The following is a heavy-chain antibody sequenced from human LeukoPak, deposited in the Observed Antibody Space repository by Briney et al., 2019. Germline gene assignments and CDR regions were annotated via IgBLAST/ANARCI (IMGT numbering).Heavy chain of an antibody. CDR2: IYYSGST. Sequence: SETLSLTCTVSGCSISSGGYYWSWIRQHPGKGLEWIGYIYYSGSTYYNPSLKSRVTISVDTSKNQFSLKLSSVTAADTAVYYCARDGMGDGYTGGNYFDYWGQGTLVTVSS. D-gene: IGHD5-24*01. CDR3: ARDGMGDGYTGGNYFDY. J-gene: IGHJ4*02. CDR1: GCSISSGGYY. V-gene: IGHV4-31*03.